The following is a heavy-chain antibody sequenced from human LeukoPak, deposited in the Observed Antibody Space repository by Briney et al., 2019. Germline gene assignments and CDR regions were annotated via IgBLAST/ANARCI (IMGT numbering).Heavy chain of an antibody. J-gene: IGHJ4*02. D-gene: IGHD2-2*01. CDR1: GYSFTSYW. CDR2: IYPGGSDT. V-gene: IGHV5-51*01. Sequence: GESLKISCKGSGYSFTSYWLDWVRDMRGKAVEGMGIIYPGGSDTRYSPSFQGQVTISADKSISTAYLQWSSLKASDTAMYYCARHSPPSYCSSTSCYVDYWGQGTLVTVSS. CDR3: ARHSPPSYCSSTSCYVDY.